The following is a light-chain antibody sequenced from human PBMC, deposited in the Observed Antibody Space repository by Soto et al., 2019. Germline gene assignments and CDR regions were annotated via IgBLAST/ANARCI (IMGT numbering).Light chain of an antibody. J-gene: IGKJ1*01. CDR1: QSVSRY. CDR2: DVS. CDR3: HIRSKWPT. Sequence: ETVLTQSPATLSLSPGERATLSCRASQSVSRYLGWYQQKPGQAPRLLIYDVSNRATGIPARFSGSGSGTDFTLTISSLEPEEFAVYFCHIRSKWPTFGQGTKVEIK. V-gene: IGKV3-11*01.